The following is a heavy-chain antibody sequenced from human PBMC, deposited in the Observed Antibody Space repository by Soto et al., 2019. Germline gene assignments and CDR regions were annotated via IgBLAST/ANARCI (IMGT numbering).Heavy chain of an antibody. J-gene: IGHJ6*03. CDR3: AKDVKDMVAQGYYVDV. V-gene: IGHV3-23*01. D-gene: IGHD5-12*01. Sequence: EVQLLESGGGLVQPGGSLRLSCAASGFTLTNYAMSWVRQAPGKGLEWVSTISGSGDYTYYADSVRGRFTISRDYSKNTLFLQMNSLRAEATALYYCAKDVKDMVAQGYYVDVWGKGTTVTVSS. CDR1: GFTLTNYA. CDR2: ISGSGDYT.